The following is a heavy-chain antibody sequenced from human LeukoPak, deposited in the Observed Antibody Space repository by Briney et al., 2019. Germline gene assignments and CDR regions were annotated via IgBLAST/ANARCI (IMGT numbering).Heavy chain of an antibody. CDR3: ARSLGGGSYDY. V-gene: IGHV3-30*02. CDR2: TRYDGSSA. CDR1: GFTFNNYA. Sequence: QSGGSLRLSCETSGFTFNNYAMHWVRRAPGKGLEWVAYTRYDGSSAYYADLVKGRFTISRDNSKNTLYLEMNSLRAEDTAVYYCARSLGGGSYDYWGQGTLVTVSS. J-gene: IGHJ4*02. D-gene: IGHD1-26*01.